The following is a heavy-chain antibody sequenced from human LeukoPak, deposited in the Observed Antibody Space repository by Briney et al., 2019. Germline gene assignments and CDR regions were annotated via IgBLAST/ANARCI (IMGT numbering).Heavy chain of an antibody. Sequence: QSGGSLRLSCAASDFSFITYAMSWVRQAPGKGLEWVSTISGGGDATYYADSVKGRFTISRDNSKNTLYLQMNSLRVEDTAVYYCARGGYSYGSPGFSYWGQGTLVTVSS. CDR2: ISGGGDAT. CDR3: ARGGYSYGSPGFSY. V-gene: IGHV3-23*01. D-gene: IGHD5-18*01. CDR1: DFSFITYA. J-gene: IGHJ4*02.